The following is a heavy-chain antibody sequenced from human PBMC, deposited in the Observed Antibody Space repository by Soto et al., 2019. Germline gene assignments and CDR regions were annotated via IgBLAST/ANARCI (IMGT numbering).Heavy chain of an antibody. D-gene: IGHD2-2*01. J-gene: IGHJ6*02. V-gene: IGHV4-30-2*01. CDR3: ASGVVPAGFYYYYGMDV. Sequence: SETLSLTCAVSGGSISSGGYSWSWIRQPPGKGLEWIGYIYHSGSTYYNPSLKSRVTISVDRSKNQFSLKLSSVTAADTAVYYCASGVVPAGFYYYYGMDVWGQGTTVTVSS. CDR1: GGSISSGGYS. CDR2: IYHSGST.